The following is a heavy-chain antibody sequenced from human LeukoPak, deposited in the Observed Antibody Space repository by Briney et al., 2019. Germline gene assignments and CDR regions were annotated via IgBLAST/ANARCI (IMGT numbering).Heavy chain of an antibody. V-gene: IGHV4-61*01. J-gene: IGHJ4*02. D-gene: IGHD6-19*01. CDR1: GGSVSSGSYY. CDR2: IYYSGST. CDR3: ASRSSGWKFDY. Sequence: SETLSLTCTVSGGSVSSGSYYWSWIRQPPGKGLEWIGYIYYSGSTNYNTSLKSRVTISVDTSKNQFSLKLSSVTAADTAVYYCASRSSGWKFDYWGQGTLVTVSS.